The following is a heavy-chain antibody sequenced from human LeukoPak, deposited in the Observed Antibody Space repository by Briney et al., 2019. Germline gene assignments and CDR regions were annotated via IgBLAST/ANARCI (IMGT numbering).Heavy chain of an antibody. J-gene: IGHJ4*02. CDR3: ANTILTGAL. CDR2: ISSSSSHI. D-gene: IGHD2-2*02. V-gene: IGHV3-21*01. Sequence: GGSLRLSCAVSGFTLSSYSMNWVRQAPGKGLEWVSSISSSSSHIYYADSVKGRFTISRDNAKNSLYLQMNSLRAEDTAVYYCANTILTGALWGQGTLVTVSS. CDR1: GFTLSSYS.